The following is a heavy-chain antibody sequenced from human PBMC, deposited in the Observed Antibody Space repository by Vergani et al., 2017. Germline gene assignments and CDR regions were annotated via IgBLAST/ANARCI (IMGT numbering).Heavy chain of an antibody. J-gene: IGHJ6*02. CDR3: AKDRLAKEDPTGGIDV. D-gene: IGHD3-16*01. V-gene: IGHV3-9*01. CDR1: GFTFDDYA. CDR2: TSWNSGSI. Sequence: EVQLVESGGGLVQPGRSLRLSCAASGFTFDDYAMHWVRQAPGKGLEGVSGTSWNSGSIGYADSVKGRFSISRDNAKNSLYLQMNSLRAEDTALYYCAKDRLAKEDPTGGIDVWGRGTTVTVSS.